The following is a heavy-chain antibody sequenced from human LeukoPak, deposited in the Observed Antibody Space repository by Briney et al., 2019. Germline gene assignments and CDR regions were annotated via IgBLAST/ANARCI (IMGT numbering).Heavy chain of an antibody. J-gene: IGHJ4*02. Sequence: SETLSLTCTLSGGPISGDYWSWIRQPPGKGLEWIGNNYYSGSTNYNPSLKSRVTISVDTSKNQFSRKLTSVTEADTAVYYCARQTSKVREYPDWGQGTLDTVSS. CDR3: ARQTSKVREYPD. CDR2: NYYSGST. D-gene: IGHD2/OR15-2a*01. CDR1: GGPISGDY. V-gene: IGHV4-59*08.